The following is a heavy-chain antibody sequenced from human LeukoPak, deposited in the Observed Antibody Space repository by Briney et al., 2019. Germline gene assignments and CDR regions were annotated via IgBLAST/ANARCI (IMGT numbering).Heavy chain of an antibody. Sequence: SETLSLTCSVSGGSVSIGGYYWSWIRQHPGKGLEWIGYIYYSGSTYYNPSLKSRVTISIDTSKNQFSLKLSSVTAADTAVYYCARGTVYTAMGNWGQGTLVTVSS. CDR2: IYYSGST. J-gene: IGHJ4*02. CDR1: GGSVSIGGYY. V-gene: IGHV4-31*03. D-gene: IGHD5-18*01. CDR3: ARGTVYTAMGN.